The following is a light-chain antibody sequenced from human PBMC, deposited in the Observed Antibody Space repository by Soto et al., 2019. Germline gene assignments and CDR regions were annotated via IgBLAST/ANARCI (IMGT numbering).Light chain of an antibody. J-gene: IGLJ2*01. CDR1: SSDVGGYNY. CDR3: SSYAGSNNLVV. CDR2: EVS. V-gene: IGLV2-8*01. Sequence: QSVLTQPPSASGSPGQSVTISCTGTSSDVGGYNYVSWYQQHPGKAPKLMIYEVSKRPSGVPDRFSGSKSGNTASLTVSGLQAKDEADYNCSSYAGSNNLVVFGGGTKVTVL.